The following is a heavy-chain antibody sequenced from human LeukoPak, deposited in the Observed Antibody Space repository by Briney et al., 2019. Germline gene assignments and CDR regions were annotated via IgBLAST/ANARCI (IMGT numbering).Heavy chain of an antibody. D-gene: IGHD1-26*01. CDR1: GFTVSSNF. J-gene: IGHJ4*02. V-gene: IGHV3-66*01. Sequence: GWSLRLSCAVSGFTVSSNFMSWVRQAPGKGPEWVSVIYTSGITYYADSVSGRFTISRDNSKNTLYLQMDSLTAEDTAVYYCAREGAGGTYSFDYWGQGTLVTVSS. CDR3: AREGAGGTYSFDY. CDR2: IYTSGIT.